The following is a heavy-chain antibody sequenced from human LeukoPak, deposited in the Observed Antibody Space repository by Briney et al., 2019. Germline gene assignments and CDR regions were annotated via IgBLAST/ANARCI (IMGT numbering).Heavy chain of an antibody. D-gene: IGHD2-15*01. CDR2: IEPNSGGT. J-gene: IGHJ4*02. Sequence: ASVKVSCKASGYTLTGYYMQWVRQAPGQGLEWMGWIEPNSGGTNSAQKFQGRVTMTRDTSISTAYMELRRLRSDDTAIYYCARVPQGYCSGGTCYDYWGQGTLVTVSS. CDR3: ARVPQGYCSGGTCYDY. CDR1: GYTLTGYY. V-gene: IGHV1-2*02.